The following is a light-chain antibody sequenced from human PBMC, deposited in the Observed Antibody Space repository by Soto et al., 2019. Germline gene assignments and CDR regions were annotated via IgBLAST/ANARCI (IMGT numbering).Light chain of an antibody. CDR2: GAY. CDR1: QTVSSNY. J-gene: IGKJ5*01. Sequence: IIFTQSPDTLAFSPGERAPLSCRASQTVSSNYLAWCQQRPGQAHRLLIYGAYTRAAGIQDRFSGSGSGTDFTLTITRLEPEDSAVYFCKQYTGPPTTFGQGTRLEIK. CDR3: KQYTGPPTT. V-gene: IGKV3-20*01.